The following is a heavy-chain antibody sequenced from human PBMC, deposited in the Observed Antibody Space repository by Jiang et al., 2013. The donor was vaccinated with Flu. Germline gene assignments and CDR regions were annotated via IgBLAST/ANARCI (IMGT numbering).Heavy chain of an antibody. CDR1: GYSFTSYW. CDR2: IYPGDSDT. V-gene: IGHV5-51*01. D-gene: IGHD6-19*01. J-gene: IGHJ4*02. CDR3: ARMVAVAGTGDYFDY. Sequence: SLKISCKGSGYSFTSYWIGWVRQMPGKGLEWMGIIYPGDSDTRYSPSFQGQVTISADKSISTAYLQWSSLKASDTAMYYCARMVAVAGTGDYFDYWGQGTLVTVSS.